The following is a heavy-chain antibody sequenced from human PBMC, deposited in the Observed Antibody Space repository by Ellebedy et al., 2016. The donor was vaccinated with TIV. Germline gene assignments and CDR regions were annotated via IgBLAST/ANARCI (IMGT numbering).Heavy chain of an antibody. J-gene: IGHJ4*02. CDR1: GYTFTGYH. Sequence: ASVQVSCKASGYTFTGYHIHWVRQAPGQGLEWMGWIYPYNGGTNYAQNFQGRVTMTRDTSISTAYMELSGLESDDTAVYYCATLPYISTSSAYWGQGTLVTVSS. CDR3: ATLPYISTSSAY. V-gene: IGHV1-2*02. D-gene: IGHD6-13*01. CDR2: IYPYNGGT.